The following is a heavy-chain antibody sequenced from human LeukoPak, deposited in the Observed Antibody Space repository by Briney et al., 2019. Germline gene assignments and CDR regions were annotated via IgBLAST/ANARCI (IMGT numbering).Heavy chain of an antibody. CDR1: GGSISSSSYY. D-gene: IGHD3-9*01. CDR2: IYYSGST. J-gene: IGHJ4*02. CDR3: ARGRLRYFDWLLKRWYYFDY. V-gene: IGHV4-39*07. Sequence: PSETLSLTCTVSGGSISSSSYYWGWIRQPPGKGLEWIGSIYYSGSTNYNPSLKSRVTISVDTSKNQFSLKLSSVTAADTAVYYCARGRLRYFDWLLKRWYYFDYWGQGTLVTVSS.